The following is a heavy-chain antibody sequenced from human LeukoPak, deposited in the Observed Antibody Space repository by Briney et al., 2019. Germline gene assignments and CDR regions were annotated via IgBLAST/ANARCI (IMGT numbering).Heavy chain of an antibody. J-gene: IGHJ4*02. CDR3: AKDKLWGEDYFNY. Sequence: GGSLRLSCAASGFTFSNYGMHWVRQAPGKGLKWVAFIRYDAITQYYADSVKGRFTISRDNSKNTLYLQMNSLRAEDTAIYYCAKDKLWGEDYFNYWGQGTLVTVSS. CDR1: GFTFSNYG. CDR2: IRYDAITQ. V-gene: IGHV3-30*02. D-gene: IGHD3-16*01.